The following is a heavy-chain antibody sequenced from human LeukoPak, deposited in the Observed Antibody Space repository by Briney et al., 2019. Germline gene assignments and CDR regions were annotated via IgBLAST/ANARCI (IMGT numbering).Heavy chain of an antibody. CDR2: IKQDGSEK. Sequence: GGSLRLSCAASGFTFSRYWMSWVRQAPGQGLEWVANIKQDGSEKYYVDSVKGRFTISRDNAKNSLYLQMNSLRAEDTAVYYCARSGSYYIYYYYMDVWGKGTTVTVSS. CDR3: ARSGSYYIYYYYMDV. CDR1: GFTFSRYW. D-gene: IGHD1-26*01. V-gene: IGHV3-7*01. J-gene: IGHJ6*03.